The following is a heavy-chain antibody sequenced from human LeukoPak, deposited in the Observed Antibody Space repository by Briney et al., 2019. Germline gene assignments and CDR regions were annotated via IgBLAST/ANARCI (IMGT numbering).Heavy chain of an antibody. CDR2: INPNSGGT. V-gene: IGHV1-2*06. D-gene: IGHD4-17*01. Sequence: SVKVSCKASGYTFTGYYMHWVRQAPGQGLEWMGRINPNSGGTNYAQKFQGRVTMTRDTSISTAYMELSRLRSDDTAVYYCARPLLAYLGYGDHSWFDPWGQGTLVTVSS. CDR3: ARPLLAYLGYGDHSWFDP. CDR1: GYTFTGYY. J-gene: IGHJ5*02.